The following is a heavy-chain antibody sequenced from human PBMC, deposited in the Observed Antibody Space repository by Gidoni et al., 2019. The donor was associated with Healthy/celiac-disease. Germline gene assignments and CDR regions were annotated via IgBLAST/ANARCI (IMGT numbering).Heavy chain of an antibody. CDR1: GYTFTGDD. V-gene: IGHV1-2*02. CDR3: ATDNYGDYVRGDL. J-gene: IGHJ2*01. D-gene: IGHD4-17*01. Sequence: QVQLVQSGAEVKKPGASVTVSCKASGYTFTGDDMHWVRQAPGQGLEWMGWINPNSGGTNYAQKFQGRVTMTRDTSISTAYMELSRLRSDDTAVYYCATDNYGDYVRGDLWGRGTLVTVSS. CDR2: INPNSGGT.